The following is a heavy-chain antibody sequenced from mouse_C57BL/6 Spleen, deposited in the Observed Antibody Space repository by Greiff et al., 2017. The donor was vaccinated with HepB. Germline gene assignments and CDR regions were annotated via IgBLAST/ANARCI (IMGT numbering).Heavy chain of an antibody. J-gene: IGHJ3*01. CDR2: IDPSDSET. Sequence: QVQLKQPGAELVRPGSSVKLSCKASGYTFTSYWMHWVKQRPIQGLEWIGNIDPSDSETHYNQKFKDKATLTVDKSSSTAYMQLSSLTSEDSAVYYCARSYEGWFAYWGQGTLVTVSA. CDR3: ARSYEGWFAY. CDR1: GYTFTSYW. D-gene: IGHD2-3*01. V-gene: IGHV1-52*01.